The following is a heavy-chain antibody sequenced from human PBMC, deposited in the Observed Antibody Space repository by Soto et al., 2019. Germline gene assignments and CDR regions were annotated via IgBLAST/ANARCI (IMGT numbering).Heavy chain of an antibody. J-gene: IGHJ6*02. Sequence: SETLSLTCAVSGGSISSSNWWSWVRQPPGKGLEWIGEIYHSGSTNYNPSLKSRVTISVDKSKNQFSLKLSSATTADTVVYCCASAAWASGGSGYFYYGMDVWGQGTSVTVSS. CDR2: IYHSGST. D-gene: IGHD2-15*01. CDR3: ASAAWASGGSGYFYYGMDV. CDR1: GGSISSSNW. V-gene: IGHV4-4*01.